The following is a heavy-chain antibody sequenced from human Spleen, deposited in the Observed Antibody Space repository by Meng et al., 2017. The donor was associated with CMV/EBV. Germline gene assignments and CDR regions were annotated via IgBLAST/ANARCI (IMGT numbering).Heavy chain of an antibody. CDR3: ANLALAAPDTRRSYFDY. CDR1: GFTFSSYW. D-gene: IGHD6-13*01. J-gene: IGHJ4*02. CDR2: IKQDGSEK. Sequence: GESLKISCAASGFTFSSYWMSWVRQAPGKGLEWVANIKQDGSEKYYVDSVKGRFTISRDNSKNTLYLQMNSLRAEDTAVYYCANLALAAPDTRRSYFDYWGQGTLVTVSS. V-gene: IGHV3-7*03.